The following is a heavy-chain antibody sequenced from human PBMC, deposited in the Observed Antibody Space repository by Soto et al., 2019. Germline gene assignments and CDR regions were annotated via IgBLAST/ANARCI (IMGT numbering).Heavy chain of an antibody. V-gene: IGHV3-48*01. CDR2: ISSSSSGI. J-gene: IGHJ6*03. D-gene: IGHD7-27*01. CDR1: GFILSDCA. Sequence: EVQLVESGGGLVQPGGSLRLSCATSGFILSDCAMNWVRQAPGKGLEWVSYISSSSSGIDYADSVKGRFTVSRDNARNSLYLQMNSLRAEDTAVYYCARDLRWGSNWYYYMDVWGKGTTVTVSS. CDR3: ARDLRWGSNWYYYMDV.